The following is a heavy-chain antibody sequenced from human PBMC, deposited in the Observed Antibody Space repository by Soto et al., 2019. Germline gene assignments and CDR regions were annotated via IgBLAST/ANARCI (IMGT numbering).Heavy chain of an antibody. J-gene: IGHJ6*02. D-gene: IGHD2-8*01. CDR3: ARGHSTDCSNGVCSFFYNHEMDV. V-gene: IGHV1-2*04. CDR2: INPKSGGT. Sequence: ASVKVSCKASGYSFSDYHIHWVRQAPGQGLEWLGRINPKSGGTSSAQKFQGWVTMTRDTSISTAYMELTRLRSDDTAVYFCARGHSTDCSNGVCSFFYNHEMDVWGQGTTVTVS. CDR1: GYSFSDYH.